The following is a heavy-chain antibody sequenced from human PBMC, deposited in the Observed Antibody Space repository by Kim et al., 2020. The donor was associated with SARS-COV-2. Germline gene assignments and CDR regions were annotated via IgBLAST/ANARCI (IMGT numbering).Heavy chain of an antibody. J-gene: IGHJ1*01. Sequence: GGSLRLSCAASGFTFSSYFMSWVRQAPGKGLEWVAYIKHAGSEKYYADSVRGRFTISRDNTKNSLYLQMNSLRAEETAVYYCAREDGRGGGCWGKGT. D-gene: IGHD2-15*01. CDR3: AREDGRGGGC. V-gene: IGHV3-7*01. CDR2: IKHAGSEK. CDR1: GFTFSSYF.